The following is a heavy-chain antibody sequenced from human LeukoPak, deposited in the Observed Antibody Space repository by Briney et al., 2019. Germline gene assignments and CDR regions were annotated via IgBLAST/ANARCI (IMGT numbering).Heavy chain of an antibody. J-gene: IGHJ4*02. Sequence: GASVKVSCKVSGYTLTELSMHWVRQAPGKGLEWMGGFDPGGGETIYAQKFQGRVTMTEDTSTDTAYMELSSLRSEDTAVYYCATDHPDYGGNSLYWGQGTLVTVSS. V-gene: IGHV1-24*01. CDR1: GYTLTELS. CDR2: FDPGGGET. D-gene: IGHD4-23*01. CDR3: ATDHPDYGGNSLY.